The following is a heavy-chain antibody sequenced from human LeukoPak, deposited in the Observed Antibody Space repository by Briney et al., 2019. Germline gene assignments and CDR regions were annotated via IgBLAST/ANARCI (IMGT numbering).Heavy chain of an antibody. CDR2: IYASGST. V-gene: IGHV4-59*10. J-gene: IGHJ4*02. Sequence: PSETLSLTCAVYGGSFSGYYWSWIRQPAGKGLEWIGRIYASGSTNYNPSLKSRVTMSLDTSKNQFSLKLRSVTAADTAVYYCATSGYDLAYYFWGQGTLVTVSS. CDR3: ATSGYDLAYYF. D-gene: IGHD5-12*01. CDR1: GGSFSGYY.